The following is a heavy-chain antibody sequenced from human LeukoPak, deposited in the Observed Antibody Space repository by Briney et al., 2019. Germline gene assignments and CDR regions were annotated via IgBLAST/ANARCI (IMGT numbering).Heavy chain of an antibody. CDR2: IYYSGST. D-gene: IGHD6-25*01. Sequence: SETLSLTCTVSGVSISSYYWSWIRQPPGKGLEWIGYIYYSGSTNYNPSLKSRVTISVDTSKNQFSLKLSSVTAADTAVYYCARVPVRAAANYYYYYGMDVWGQGTTVTVSS. J-gene: IGHJ6*02. CDR1: GVSISSYY. V-gene: IGHV4-59*01. CDR3: ARVPVRAAANYYYYYGMDV.